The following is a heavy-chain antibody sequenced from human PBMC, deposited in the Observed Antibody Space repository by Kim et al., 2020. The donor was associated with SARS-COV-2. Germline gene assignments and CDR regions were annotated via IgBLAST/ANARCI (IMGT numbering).Heavy chain of an antibody. CDR3: ARGGSKDIVVVPAVKDYYYGMDV. D-gene: IGHD2-2*01. J-gene: IGHJ6*02. CDR2: ISSSSSYI. Sequence: GGSLRLSCAASGFTFSSYSMNWVRQAPGKGLEWVSSISSSSSYIYYADSVKGRFTISRDNAKNSLYLQMNSLRAEDTAVYYCARGGSKDIVVVPAVKDYYYGMDVWGQGTTVTVSS. V-gene: IGHV3-21*01. CDR1: GFTFSSYS.